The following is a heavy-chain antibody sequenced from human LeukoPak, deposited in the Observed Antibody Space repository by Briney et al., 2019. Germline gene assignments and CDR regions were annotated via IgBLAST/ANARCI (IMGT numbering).Heavy chain of an antibody. Sequence: SETLSLTCTVSGGPISSYYWSWIRQPAGKGLEWIGRIHTSGSTNYNSSLKSRVTISVDTSKNQFSLKLSSVTAADTAVYYCARGGGQVGYYFDYWGQGALVTVSS. CDR2: IHTSGST. D-gene: IGHD3-10*01. V-gene: IGHV4-4*07. J-gene: IGHJ4*02. CDR1: GGPISSYY. CDR3: ARGGGQVGYYFDY.